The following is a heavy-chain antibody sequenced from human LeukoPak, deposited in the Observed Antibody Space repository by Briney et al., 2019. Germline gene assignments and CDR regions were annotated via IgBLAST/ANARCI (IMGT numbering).Heavy chain of an antibody. CDR2: INHGGST. CDR3: ARSPPPGATAYGVVDS. CDR1: GGSISSGGYY. V-gene: IGHV4-30-2*01. J-gene: IGHJ5*01. D-gene: IGHD3-10*01. Sequence: PSQTLSLTCAVSGGSISSGGYYWSWIRQPPGKGLEWIGEINHGGSTNYNPSLKSRVTISVDTSKNQFSLKLTSVTAADTAVYYCARSPPPGATAYGVVDSWGRGTLVTVSS.